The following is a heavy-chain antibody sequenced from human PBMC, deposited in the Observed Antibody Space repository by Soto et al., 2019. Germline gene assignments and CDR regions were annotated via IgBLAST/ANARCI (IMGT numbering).Heavy chain of an antibody. CDR3: AGIYTYGAGGWIDP. CDR1: GGSISSSNW. CDR2: IYHSGST. V-gene: IGHV4-4*02. D-gene: IGHD5-18*01. J-gene: IGHJ5*02. Sequence: SETLSLTCAVSGGSISSSNWWSWVRQPPGKGLEWIGEIYHSGSTNYNPSLKSRVTLSLDTSKNQISFKLTSVTAADTAVYYCAGIYTYGAGGWIDPWGRGTLVTVSS.